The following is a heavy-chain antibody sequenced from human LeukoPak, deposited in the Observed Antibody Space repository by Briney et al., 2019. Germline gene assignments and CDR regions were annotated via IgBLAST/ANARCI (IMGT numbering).Heavy chain of an antibody. CDR2: IWYDGSNK. CDR3: ARDRGTNIVNAGLRPGYIDC. CDR1: GFTFNTYG. J-gene: IGHJ4*02. Sequence: GGSLRLSCAAAGFTFNTYGMHWLRQAPGKGLEWVALIWYDGSNKYYADSVKGRFTISRDNSRDTLFLQMNSLRVEDSAVYYCARDRGTNIVNAGLRPGYIDCWGQGTLVTVSS. D-gene: IGHD5-12*01. V-gene: IGHV3-33*01.